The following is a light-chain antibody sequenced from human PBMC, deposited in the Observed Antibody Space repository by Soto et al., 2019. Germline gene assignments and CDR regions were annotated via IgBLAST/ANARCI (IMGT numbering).Light chain of an antibody. CDR1: QSIAGF. Sequence: DIPMTQSPSSLSASVGDRVTIACRASQSIAGFLNWYRQKPGKAPELLIYATSNLHSGVTPRFSGSGSGADFNLTISSLQPEDFATYFCQQSFNNPTFGPGTKVDVK. J-gene: IGKJ3*01. V-gene: IGKV1-39*01. CDR3: QQSFNNPT. CDR2: ATS.